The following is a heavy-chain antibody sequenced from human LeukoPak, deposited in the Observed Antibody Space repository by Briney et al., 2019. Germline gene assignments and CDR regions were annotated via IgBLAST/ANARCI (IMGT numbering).Heavy chain of an antibody. CDR2: INHSGST. CDR1: GGSFSGYY. CDR3: ARIQLWLRRYYFDY. J-gene: IGHJ4*02. V-gene: IGHV4-34*01. D-gene: IGHD5-18*01. Sequence: SETLSLTCAVYGGSFSGYYWSWIRQPPGKGLEWIGEINHSGSTNYNPSLKSRVTISVDTSKNQFSLKLSSVTAADTAVYYCARIQLWLRRYYFDYWGQGTLVTVSS.